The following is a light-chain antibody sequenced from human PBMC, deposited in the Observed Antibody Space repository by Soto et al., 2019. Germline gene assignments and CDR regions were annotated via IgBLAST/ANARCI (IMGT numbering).Light chain of an antibody. CDR1: QSISSW. J-gene: IGKJ1*01. Sequence: DIQMTQSPSALSASVGDRVTITCRASQSISSWLAWYQQKPGKAPRLLIYDGSHLERGVPSRFSGSGSGTEFTLTISDLQPDDLATYYCQQYNNFWTFGQGTKVEI. CDR2: DGS. CDR3: QQYNNFWT. V-gene: IGKV1-5*01.